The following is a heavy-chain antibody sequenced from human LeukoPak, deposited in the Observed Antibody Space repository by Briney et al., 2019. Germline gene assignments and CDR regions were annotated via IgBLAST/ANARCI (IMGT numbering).Heavy chain of an antibody. Sequence: ASVKVSCKVSGYTLTDLSMHWVRQAPGKGLEWMGGFDPEDGERIFAEKFQGRVIITEDTSTDTAYMELSSLTSEDTAVYYCSTLLSSNYLDHWGQGTLVTVAS. D-gene: IGHD2/OR15-2a*01. V-gene: IGHV1-24*01. CDR1: GYTLTDLS. J-gene: IGHJ4*02. CDR2: FDPEDGER. CDR3: STLLSSNYLDH.